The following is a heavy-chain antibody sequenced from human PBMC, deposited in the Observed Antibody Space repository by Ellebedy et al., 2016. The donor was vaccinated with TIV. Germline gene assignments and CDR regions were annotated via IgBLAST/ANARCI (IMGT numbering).Heavy chain of an antibody. D-gene: IGHD3-22*01. CDR1: GGSISSSSYY. J-gene: IGHJ4*02. Sequence: SETLSLXXTVSGGSISSSSYYWGWIRQSPGEGLEWIGSISYNGSMYYNPSLKSRVTISVDTSKNQFSLKLTSVTAADTAVYYCATCHSRAYLIFDYWGQGTLVPVSS. CDR3: ATCHSRAYLIFDY. CDR2: ISYNGSM. V-gene: IGHV4-39*07.